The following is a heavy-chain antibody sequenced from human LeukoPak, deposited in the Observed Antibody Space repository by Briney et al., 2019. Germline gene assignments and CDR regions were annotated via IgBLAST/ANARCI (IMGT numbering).Heavy chain of an antibody. J-gene: IGHJ3*02. CDR3: AKAQYYYDSSGYPDAFDI. Sequence: GGSLRLSCAASGFTFTSCAMTWVRQAPGKGLEWVSGISWNSGSIGYADSVKGRFTISRDNAKNSLYLQMNSLRAEDTALYYCAKAQYYYDSSGYPDAFDIWGQGTMVTVSS. D-gene: IGHD3-22*01. CDR2: ISWNSGSI. V-gene: IGHV3-9*01. CDR1: GFTFTSCA.